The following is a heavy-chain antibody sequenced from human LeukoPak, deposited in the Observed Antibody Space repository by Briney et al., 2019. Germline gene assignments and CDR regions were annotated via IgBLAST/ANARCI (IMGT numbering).Heavy chain of an antibody. Sequence: GGSLRLSCAASGFTFSSYSMTWVRQAPGKGLEWVSSISSSSSYIYYADSVKGRFTISRDNAKNSLYLQMNSLRAKDTAVYYCAGGIVGATIDYWGQGTLVTVSS. V-gene: IGHV3-21*01. CDR2: ISSSSSYI. CDR3: AGGIVGATIDY. D-gene: IGHD1-26*01. J-gene: IGHJ4*02. CDR1: GFTFSSYS.